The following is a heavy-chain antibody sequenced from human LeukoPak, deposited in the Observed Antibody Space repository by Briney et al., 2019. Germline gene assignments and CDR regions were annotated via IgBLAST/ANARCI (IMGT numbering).Heavy chain of an antibody. V-gene: IGHV1-69*05. CDR2: IIPIFGTA. D-gene: IGHD1-26*01. CDR1: GGTFSSYA. CDR3: ARGVGATTENNWFDP. Sequence: GASVKVSCKASGGTFSSYAISWVRQAPGQGLEWMGGIIPIFGTANYAQKFQGRVTITTDESTSTAYMELSSLRSEDTAVYYCARGVGATTENNWFDPWGQGTLVTVSS. J-gene: IGHJ5*02.